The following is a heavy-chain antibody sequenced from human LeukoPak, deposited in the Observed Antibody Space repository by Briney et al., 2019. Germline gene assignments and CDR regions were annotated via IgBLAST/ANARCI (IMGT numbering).Heavy chain of an antibody. D-gene: IGHD6-13*01. V-gene: IGHV1-24*01. CDR2: FDPEDGET. J-gene: IGHJ4*02. CDR1: GYTLTELS. Sequence: ASVKVSCKVSGYTLTELSMHWVRQAPGKGLEWMGGFDPEDGETIYAQKFEGRVTMTEDTSTDTAYMELSSLRSEDTAVYYCATVTSSSGTRDYWGQGTLVTVSS. CDR3: ATVTSSSGTRDY.